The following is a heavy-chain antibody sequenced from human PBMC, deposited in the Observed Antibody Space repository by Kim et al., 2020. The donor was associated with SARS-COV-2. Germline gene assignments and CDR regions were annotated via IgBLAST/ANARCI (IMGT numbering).Heavy chain of an antibody. CDR2: IDWDDDK. CDR1: GFSLSTSGMC. J-gene: IGHJ3*02. D-gene: IGHD3-10*02. CDR3: ARSSRSYYVPRSVVPGRTKGAFDI. V-gene: IGHV2-70*01. Sequence: SGPTLVKPTQTLTLTCTFSGFSLSTSGMCVSWIRQPPGKALEWLALIDWDDDKYYSTSLKTRLTISKDTSKNQVVLTMTNMDPVDTATYYCARSSRSYYVPRSVVPGRTKGAFDIWGQGTMVTVSS.